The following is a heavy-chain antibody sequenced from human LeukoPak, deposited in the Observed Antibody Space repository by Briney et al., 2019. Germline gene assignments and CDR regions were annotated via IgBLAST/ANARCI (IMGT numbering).Heavy chain of an antibody. CDR3: ARVILLRQVWRWYNWFDP. J-gene: IGHJ5*02. CDR1: GGSISSSSYY. V-gene: IGHV4-39*07. CDR2: IYYSGST. Sequence: SETLSLTCTVSGGSISSSSYYWGWIRQPPGKGLEWIGSIYYSGSTYYNPSLKSRVTISVDTSKNQFSLKLSSVTAADTAVYHCARVILLRQVWRWYNWFDPWGQGTLVTVSS. D-gene: IGHD3-3*01.